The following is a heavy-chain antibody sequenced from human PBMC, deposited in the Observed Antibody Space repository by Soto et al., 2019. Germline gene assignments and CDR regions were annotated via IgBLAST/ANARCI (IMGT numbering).Heavy chain of an antibody. CDR2: ISGSGGST. J-gene: IGHJ4*02. D-gene: IGHD3-22*01. Sequence: QPGGSLRLSCAASGFTLSSCAMSSVRQAPGKGLEWVSAISGSGGSTYYADSVKVRFTISRDNSKNTLYLQMNSLRAEDTAVYYCAKEVYYYDSSGYMDYWVKGTLVTVSS. V-gene: IGHV3-23*01. CDR1: GFTLSSCA. CDR3: AKEVYYYDSSGYMDY.